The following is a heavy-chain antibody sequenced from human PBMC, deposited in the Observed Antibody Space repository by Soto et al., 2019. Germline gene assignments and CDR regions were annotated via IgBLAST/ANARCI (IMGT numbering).Heavy chain of an antibody. J-gene: IGHJ4*02. CDR1: GFTFSSYA. CDR2: ISYDGSNK. V-gene: IGHV3-30-3*01. D-gene: IGHD3-22*01. CDR3: ARGAYYYDSSGYSLYGKDQYYFDY. Sequence: GESLKISCAASGFTFSSYAMHWVRQAPGKGLEWVAVISYDGSNKYYADSVKGRFTISRDNSKNTLYLQMNSLRAEDTAVYYCARGAYYYDSSGYSLYGKDQYYFDYWGQGTLVTVSS.